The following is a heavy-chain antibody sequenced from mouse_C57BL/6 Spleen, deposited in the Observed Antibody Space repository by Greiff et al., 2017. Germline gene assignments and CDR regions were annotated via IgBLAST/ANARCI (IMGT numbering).Heavy chain of an antibody. D-gene: IGHD2-5*01. V-gene: IGHV1-82*01. CDR3: ARRSPYSNYYAMDY. CDR2: IYPGDGDT. Sequence: QVQLQQSGPELVKPGASVKISCKASGYAFSSSWMNWVKQRPGKGLEWIGRIYPGDGDTNYNGKFKGKATLTADKSSSTAYMQLSSLTSEDSAVXFCARRSPYSNYYAMDYWGQGTSVTVSS. J-gene: IGHJ4*01. CDR1: GYAFSSSW.